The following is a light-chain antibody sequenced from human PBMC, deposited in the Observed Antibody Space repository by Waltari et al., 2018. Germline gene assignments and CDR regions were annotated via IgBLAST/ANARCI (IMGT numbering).Light chain of an antibody. CDR1: QSIGSS. CDR3: QQSYSTPRT. CDR2: AAS. J-gene: IGKJ1*01. Sequence: DIKMTQSPSSLSASVGDRVIITCRASQSIGSSVNWYQQKPGTAPKLLIYAASSLQSGVPSRFSGSGSGTDFTLAISSLQPEDFVTYYCQQSYSTPRTFGQGTKVEIK. V-gene: IGKV1-39*01.